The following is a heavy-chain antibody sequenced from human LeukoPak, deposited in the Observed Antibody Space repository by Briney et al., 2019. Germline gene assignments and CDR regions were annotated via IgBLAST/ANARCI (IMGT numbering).Heavy chain of an antibody. CDR1: GFTFDDYA. CDR2: ISWNSGSI. V-gene: IGHV3-9*01. Sequence: GRSLRLSCAASGFTFDDYAMHWVRQAPGKGLEWVSGISWNSGSIGYADSVKGRFTISRDNAKNSLYLQMNSLRAEDTALYYCAKDKGPFRGRSGGYSQHWGQGTLVTVSS. CDR3: AKDKGPFRGRSGGYSQH. D-gene: IGHD3-10*01. J-gene: IGHJ1*01.